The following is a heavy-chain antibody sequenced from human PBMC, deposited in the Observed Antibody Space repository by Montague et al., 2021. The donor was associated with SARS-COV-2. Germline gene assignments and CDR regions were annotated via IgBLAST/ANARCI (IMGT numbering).Heavy chain of an antibody. CDR2: ISYDGSNK. CDR1: GFTFSSYA. CDR3: AREGRYFDWLLNYYYCGMDA. D-gene: IGHD3-9*01. Sequence: SLRLSCAASGFTFSSYAMHWVRQAPGKGLEWVAVISYDGSNKYYVDSVKGRFTISRDNSKNTLYLQMNSLRAEDTAVYYCAREGRYFDWLLNYYYCGMDAWGQGTTVTVSS. V-gene: IGHV3-30*04. J-gene: IGHJ6*02.